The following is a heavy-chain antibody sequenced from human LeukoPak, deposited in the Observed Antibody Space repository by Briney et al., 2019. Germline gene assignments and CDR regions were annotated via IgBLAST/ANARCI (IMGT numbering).Heavy chain of an antibody. CDR2: INPNSGGT. D-gene: IGHD5-12*01. CDR3: ARAVGIGYSGYDSQDY. Sequence: ASVKVSCKASGYTFTGYYMHWVRQAPGQGLEWMGWINPNSGGTNYAQKFQGRVTMTRDTSISTAYMELSRLRSDDTAVYYCARAVGIGYSGYDSQDYWGQGTLVTVSS. V-gene: IGHV1-2*02. CDR1: GYTFTGYY. J-gene: IGHJ4*02.